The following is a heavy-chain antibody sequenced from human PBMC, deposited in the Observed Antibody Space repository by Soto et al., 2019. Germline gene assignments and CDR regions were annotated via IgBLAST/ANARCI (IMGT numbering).Heavy chain of an antibody. D-gene: IGHD6-13*01. Sequence: SVKVSCKASGGTFSSYAISWVRQAPGQGLEWMGGIIPIFGTANYAQKFQGRVTITADESTSTAYMELSSLRSEDTAGYYCARARSVAALRDAFDIWGQGTMVTVSS. CDR3: ARARSVAALRDAFDI. CDR1: GGTFSSYA. V-gene: IGHV1-69*13. CDR2: IIPIFGTA. J-gene: IGHJ3*02.